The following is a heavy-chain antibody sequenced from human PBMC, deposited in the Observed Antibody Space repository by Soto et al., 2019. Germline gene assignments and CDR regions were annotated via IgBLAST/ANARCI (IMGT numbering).Heavy chain of an antibody. CDR2: VNPNSGGT. CDR3: ARDLYSSGYIISFGY. V-gene: IGHV1-2*02. J-gene: IGHJ4*02. D-gene: IGHD6-19*01. CDR1: GYTFTGYY. Sequence: ASVKVSCKASGYTFTGYYMHWVRQAPGQGLEWMGWVNPNSGGTNYAQKFQGRVTMTRDTSISTAYMELSRLRSDDTAVYYCARDLYSSGYIISFGYWGQGTLVTVSS.